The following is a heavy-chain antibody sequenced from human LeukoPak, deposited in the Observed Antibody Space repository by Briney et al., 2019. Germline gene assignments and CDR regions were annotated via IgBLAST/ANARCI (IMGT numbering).Heavy chain of an antibody. CDR3: ARHGVYYFDY. CDR1: GGSISSYY. V-gene: IGHV4-34*01. Sequence: SETLSLTCTVSGGSISSYYWSWIRQPPGKGLEWIGEINHSGSTNYNPSLKSRVTISVDTSKNQFSLKLSSVTAADTAVYYCARHGVYYFDYWGQGTLVTVSS. J-gene: IGHJ4*02. D-gene: IGHD2-8*01. CDR2: INHSGST.